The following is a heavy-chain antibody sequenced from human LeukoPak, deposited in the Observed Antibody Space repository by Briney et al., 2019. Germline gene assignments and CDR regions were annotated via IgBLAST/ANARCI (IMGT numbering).Heavy chain of an antibody. CDR1: GFTFRSYS. CDR3: ARNPLDSSGYWLYNFDY. Sequence: GGSLRLSCAASGFTFRSYSMNWVRQAPGKGLEWVSSISGSASYIYYADSVKGRFTISRDNAKNSLYLQMNSLRAEDTAVYYCARNPLDSSGYWLYNFDYWGQGTLVTVSS. V-gene: IGHV3-21*01. D-gene: IGHD3-22*01. CDR2: ISGSASYI. J-gene: IGHJ4*02.